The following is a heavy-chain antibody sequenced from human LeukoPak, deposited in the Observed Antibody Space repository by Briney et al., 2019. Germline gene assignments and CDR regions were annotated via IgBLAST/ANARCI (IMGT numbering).Heavy chain of an antibody. CDR2: ISYDRSNK. CDR1: GFTFSSYA. J-gene: IGHJ4*02. V-gene: IGHV3-30-3*01. Sequence: GRSLRLSCAASGFTFSSYAMHWVRQAPGKGLEWVAVISYDRSNKYYADSVKGRFTISRDNSKNTLYLQMNGLRAEDTAVYYCARAMAVAGTAFDYWGQGTLVTVSS. CDR3: ARAMAVAGTAFDY. D-gene: IGHD6-19*01.